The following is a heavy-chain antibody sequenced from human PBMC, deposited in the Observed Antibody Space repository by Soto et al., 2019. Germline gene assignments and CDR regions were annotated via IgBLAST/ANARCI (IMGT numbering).Heavy chain of an antibody. CDR1: GSTFSTSA. V-gene: IGHV3-23*04. J-gene: IGHJ3*01. Sequence: EVQLVGSGGGLVQPGGSLRLSCAASGSTFSTSAMTWVRQAPGHGVKWVSAITASGLTTYHPDSVKGRFTISRVQSNNTLDLQMNSLRVEDTAIYYCAEAATPGWSPRSGGQGTMV. D-gene: IGHD2-15*01. CDR3: AEAATPGWSPRS. CDR2: ITASGLTT.